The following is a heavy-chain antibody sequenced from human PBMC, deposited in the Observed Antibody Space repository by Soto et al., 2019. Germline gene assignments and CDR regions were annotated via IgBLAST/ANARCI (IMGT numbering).Heavy chain of an antibody. D-gene: IGHD6-6*01. CDR1: GGSFSGYY. J-gene: IGHJ1*01. Sequence: QVQLQQWGAGLLKPSEPLSLTCAVYGGSFSGYYWSWIRQPPGRGLEWIGEINHSGSTYYNPSLTSRVTISVDTSTNHFSLKLTSVTAADAAVYYCARGGIAARLQHWGQGTLVTVSS. CDR2: INHSGST. CDR3: ARGGIAARLQH. V-gene: IGHV4-34*01.